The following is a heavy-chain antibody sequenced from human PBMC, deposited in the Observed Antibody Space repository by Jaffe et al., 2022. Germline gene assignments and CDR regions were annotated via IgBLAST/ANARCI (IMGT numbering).Heavy chain of an antibody. CDR3: ARDAYSSSWSDNGRDYYYYYMDV. V-gene: IGHV7-4-1*02. J-gene: IGHJ6*03. Sequence: QVQLVQSGSELKKPGASVKVSCKASGYTFTSYAMNWVRQAPGQGLEWMGWINTNTGNPTYAQGFTGRFVFSLDTSVSTAYLQISSLKAEDTAVYYCARDAYSSSWSDNGRDYYYYYMDVWGKGTTVTVSS. D-gene: IGHD6-13*01. CDR1: GYTFTSYA. CDR2: INTNTGNP.